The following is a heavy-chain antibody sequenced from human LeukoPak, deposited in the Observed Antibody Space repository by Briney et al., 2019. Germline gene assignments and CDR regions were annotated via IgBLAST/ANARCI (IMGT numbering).Heavy chain of an antibody. CDR3: ARGRSSGRTGMDV. D-gene: IGHD3-22*01. Sequence: GGSLRLSCAASGFTFSGYSINWVRQAPGKGLEWVSYISSGSSSIFYADSVKGRFTISRDNAENSLYLQMNSLRVEDTAVYYCARGRSSGRTGMDVWGQGTTVTVSS. V-gene: IGHV3-48*04. CDR1: GFTFSGYS. J-gene: IGHJ6*02. CDR2: ISSGSSSI.